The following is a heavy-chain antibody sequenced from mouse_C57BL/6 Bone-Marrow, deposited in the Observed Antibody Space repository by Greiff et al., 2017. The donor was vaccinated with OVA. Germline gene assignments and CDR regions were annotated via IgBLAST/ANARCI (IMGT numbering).Heavy chain of an antibody. D-gene: IGHD1-1*01. Sequence: VQLQESGAELARPGASVKLSCKASGYTFTSYGISWVKQRTGQGLEWIGEIYPRSGNTYYNEKFKGKATLTADKSSSTAYMELRSLTSEDSAVYFCARWDYGSSDAMDYWGQGTSVTVSS. V-gene: IGHV1-81*01. CDR1: GYTFTSYG. CDR3: ARWDYGSSDAMDY. J-gene: IGHJ4*01. CDR2: IYPRSGNT.